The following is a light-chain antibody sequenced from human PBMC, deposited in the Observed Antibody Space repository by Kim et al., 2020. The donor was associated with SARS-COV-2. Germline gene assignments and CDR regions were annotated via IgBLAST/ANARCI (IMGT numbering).Light chain of an antibody. Sequence: QSVLTQPPSVSGAPGQRVTISCTGSSSNIGAGDDVHWYRQLPGTAPKLLIYGNINRPSGVPDRFSGSKSGTSASLAITGLQAEDEADYYCQSRENSLTALVFGGGTQLTVL. J-gene: IGLJ3*02. CDR3: QSRENSLTALV. CDR2: GNI. V-gene: IGLV1-40*01. CDR1: SSNIGAGDD.